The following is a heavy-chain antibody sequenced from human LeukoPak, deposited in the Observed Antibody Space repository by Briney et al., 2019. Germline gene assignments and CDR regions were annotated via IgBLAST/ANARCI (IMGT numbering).Heavy chain of an antibody. Sequence: GRSLRLSCAASGFTFSSYSMNWVRQAPGKGLEWVSSISSSSSYIYYADSVKGRFTISRDNAKNSLYLQMNSLRAEDTAVYYCARAVWGYCSSTSCYSPLFVWGQGTTVTVSS. V-gene: IGHV3-21*01. D-gene: IGHD2-2*01. J-gene: IGHJ6*02. CDR3: ARAVWGYCSSTSCYSPLFV. CDR2: ISSSSSYI. CDR1: GFTFSSYS.